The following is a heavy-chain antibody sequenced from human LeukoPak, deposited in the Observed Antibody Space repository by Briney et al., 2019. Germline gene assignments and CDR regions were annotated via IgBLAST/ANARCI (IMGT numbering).Heavy chain of an antibody. CDR2: ITNDGSST. CDR1: GLTFSSHW. Sequence: GGSLRLSCAASGLTFSSHWMHWVRQAPGKGLVWVSRITNDGSSTTYADSVKGRFTISRDNSKNTLYLQMNSLRVEDTAVYYCAKDRNDWKQGIDSWGQGTLVTVST. D-gene: IGHD1-1*01. CDR3: AKDRNDWKQGIDS. V-gene: IGHV3-74*01. J-gene: IGHJ4*02.